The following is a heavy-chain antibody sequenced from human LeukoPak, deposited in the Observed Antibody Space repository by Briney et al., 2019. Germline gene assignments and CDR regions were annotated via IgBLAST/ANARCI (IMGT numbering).Heavy chain of an antibody. J-gene: IGHJ6*02. V-gene: IGHV1-2*02. Sequence: ASVKVSCKASGYTFTGYYMHWVRQAPGQGLEWMGWINPNSGGTNYAQKFQGRVTMTRNTSISTAYMELSSLRSEDTAVYYCARTRYQLLSYYYGMDVWGQGTTVTVSS. CDR2: INPNSGGT. CDR1: GYTFTGYY. CDR3: ARTRYQLLSYYYGMDV. D-gene: IGHD2-2*01.